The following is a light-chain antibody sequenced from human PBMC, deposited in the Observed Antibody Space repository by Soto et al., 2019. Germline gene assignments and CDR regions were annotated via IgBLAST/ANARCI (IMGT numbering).Light chain of an antibody. J-gene: IGKJ1*01. CDR2: LGS. CDR1: QSLLHSSGYNY. V-gene: IGKV2-28*01. CDR3: MQPLQTPCT. Sequence: DIVMTQSPLSLPVTPGEPASISCRSSQSLLHSSGYNYWDWYLQKPGQSPQLLIYLGSNRASGVPDRFSGSGSGTDFTLKISRXEAEDVGVYYCMQPLQTPCTFGQGTKVDIK.